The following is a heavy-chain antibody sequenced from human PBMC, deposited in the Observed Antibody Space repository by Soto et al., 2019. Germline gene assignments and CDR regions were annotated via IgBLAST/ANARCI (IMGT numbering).Heavy chain of an antibody. CDR2: IYYSGST. D-gene: IGHD3-22*01. CDR3: ARNYYDSSGYYYLGNHDAFDI. J-gene: IGHJ3*02. V-gene: IGHV4-31*03. Sequence: QVQLRESGPGLVKPSQTLSLTCTVSGGSISSGGYYWSWIRQHPGKGLEWIGYIYYSGSTYYNPSLKSRVTISVDTSKNQFSLKLSSVTAADTAVYYCARNYYDSSGYYYLGNHDAFDIWGQGTMVTVSS. CDR1: GGSISSGGYY.